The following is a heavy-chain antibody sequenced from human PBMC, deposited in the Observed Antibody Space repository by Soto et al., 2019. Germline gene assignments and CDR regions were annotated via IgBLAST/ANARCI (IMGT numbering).Heavy chain of an antibody. CDR1: GYMFNSYG. V-gene: IGHV1-18*01. CDR2: ISGYNGKT. Sequence: QVQLVQSGAEVKKRGASVKVSCKASGYMFNSYGMSWLRQAPGQGLEWIGWISGYNGKTDLAQKFQGRVTMTTEASASTVSMELTSLRFDDTALYYCARDETYTAGWYFEHWGQGTLVTVPS. J-gene: IGHJ4*02. D-gene: IGHD6-19*01. CDR3: ARDETYTAGWYFEH.